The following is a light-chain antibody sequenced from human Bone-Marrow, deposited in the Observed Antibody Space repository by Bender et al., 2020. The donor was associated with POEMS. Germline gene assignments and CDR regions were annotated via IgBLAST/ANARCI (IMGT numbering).Light chain of an antibody. Sequence: QSAPTQPASVSGSPGQSITISCTGTNSNVGRHDIVSWYQQHPGKAPKLMIYEVSKRPSGVPDRFSGSKSGNTASLTISGLQAEDEADYYCCSYAGSSTYVFGTGTKVTVL. CDR1: NSNVGRHDI. V-gene: IGLV2-23*02. CDR2: EVS. CDR3: CSYAGSSTYV. J-gene: IGLJ1*01.